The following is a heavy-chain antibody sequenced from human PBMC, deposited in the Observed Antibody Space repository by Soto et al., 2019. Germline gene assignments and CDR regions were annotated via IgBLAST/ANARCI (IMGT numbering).Heavy chain of an antibody. D-gene: IGHD2-21*02. Sequence: PSETLSLTCTVSGGSFSPNYWSWLRQPPGKGLEWVGYIYYGGTTSYNPSLKGRVAISLETSKSQFSLRLSSVTAADTAVYYCARGPCGGDCYPPDSWGQGTLVTVSS. CDR2: IYYGGTT. V-gene: IGHV4-59*08. CDR1: GGSFSPNY. CDR3: ARGPCGGDCYPPDS. J-gene: IGHJ4*02.